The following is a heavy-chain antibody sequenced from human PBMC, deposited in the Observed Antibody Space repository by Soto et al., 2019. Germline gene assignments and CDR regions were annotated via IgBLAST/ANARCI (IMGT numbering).Heavy chain of an antibody. CDR2: IKQDGSEK. CDR3: ARDHFLAGVVRYFDWPPVGAFDI. J-gene: IGHJ3*02. V-gene: IGHV3-7*01. D-gene: IGHD3-9*01. Sequence: GGSLRLSCAASGFTFSSYWMSWVRQAPGKGLEWVANIKQDGSEKYYVDSVKGRFTISRDNAKNSLYLQMNSLRAEDTAVYYCARDHFLAGVVRYFDWPPVGAFDIWGQGTMVTVSS. CDR1: GFTFSSYW.